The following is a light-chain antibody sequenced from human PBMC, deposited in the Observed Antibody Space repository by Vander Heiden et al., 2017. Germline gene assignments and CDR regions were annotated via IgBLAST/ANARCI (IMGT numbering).Light chain of an antibody. CDR1: QSVSSN. V-gene: IGKV3-15*01. CDR3: QQYNNWWT. J-gene: IGKJ1*01. Sequence: EIVMTQSPATLYVSPGERATLSCRASQSVSSNLAWYQQKPGQAPRLLIYGASTRATGIPARFSGSGSGTEFTLTISSLQSVDFAVYYCQQYNNWWTFGQGTKVEIK. CDR2: GAS.